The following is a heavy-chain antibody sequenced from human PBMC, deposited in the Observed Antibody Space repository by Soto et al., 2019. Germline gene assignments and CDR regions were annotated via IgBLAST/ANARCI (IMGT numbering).Heavy chain of an antibody. Sequence: GGSLRLSCAASGFTFSSYAMSWVRQAPGKGLEWVAVISYDGSNKYYADSVKGRFTISRDNSKNTLYLQMNSLRAEDTAVYYCARDPERGYSGWGAFDIWGQGTMVTVSS. D-gene: IGHD5-12*01. CDR3: ARDPERGYSGWGAFDI. CDR2: ISYDGSNK. J-gene: IGHJ3*02. V-gene: IGHV3-30-3*01. CDR1: GFTFSSYA.